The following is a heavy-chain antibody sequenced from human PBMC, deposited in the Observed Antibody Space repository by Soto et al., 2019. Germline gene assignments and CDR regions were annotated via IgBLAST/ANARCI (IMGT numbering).Heavy chain of an antibody. D-gene: IGHD2-2*01. CDR1: GGSFSGYY. V-gene: IGHV4-34*01. CDR2: INHSGST. Sequence: SETLSLTCAVYGGSFSGYYWSWIRQPPGKGLEWIGEINHSGSTNYNPSLKSRVTISVDTSKNQFSLKLSSVTAADTAVYYCARRYCSSTSCYAGRYFQHWGQGTLVTVSS. J-gene: IGHJ1*01. CDR3: ARRYCSSTSCYAGRYFQH.